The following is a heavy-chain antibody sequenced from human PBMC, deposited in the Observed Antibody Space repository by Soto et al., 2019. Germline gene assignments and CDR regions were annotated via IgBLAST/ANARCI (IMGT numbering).Heavy chain of an antibody. D-gene: IGHD3-9*01. Sequence: SETLSLTCAVYGGSFNDYYWNWIRQPPGEGLEWIAEINHSGSTNSNPSLKSRVSISVDTSKNKFSLRLSSVTAADTAVYFCARDFERSAIGPWGQGTSVTVSS. CDR1: GGSFNDYY. J-gene: IGHJ5*02. CDR3: ARDFERSAIGP. V-gene: IGHV4-34*01. CDR2: INHSGST.